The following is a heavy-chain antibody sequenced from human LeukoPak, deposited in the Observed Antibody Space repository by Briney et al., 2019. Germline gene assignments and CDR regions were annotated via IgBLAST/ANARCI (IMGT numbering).Heavy chain of an antibody. V-gene: IGHV3-15*01. Sequence: PGGSLRLSCAASGFTFSNAWMSWVRQAPGKGLERVGRIKSKTDGGTTDYAAPVKGRFTISRDDPKNTLYLQMNSLKTEDTAVYYCTTDRLRFLEWHDYWGQGTLVTVSS. J-gene: IGHJ4*02. CDR1: GFTFSNAW. CDR3: TTDRLRFLEWHDY. D-gene: IGHD3-3*01. CDR2: IKSKTDGGTT.